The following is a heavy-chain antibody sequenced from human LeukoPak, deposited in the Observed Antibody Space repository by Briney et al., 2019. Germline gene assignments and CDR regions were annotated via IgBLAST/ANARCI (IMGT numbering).Heavy chain of an antibody. J-gene: IGHJ3*01. CDR2: IYNTGNT. CDR1: GASTSRYY. CDR3: ARLRNRNTFTF. Sequence: SETLSLNCTVSGASTSRYYWSWIPQPPGKGLEYIGYIYNTGNTNYNPSLKSRVTISADTSKNQLSLKLSSVTAADTAVYFCARLRNRNTFTFWSQGTMVTVSS. V-gene: IGHV4-59*08. D-gene: IGHD1/OR15-1a*01.